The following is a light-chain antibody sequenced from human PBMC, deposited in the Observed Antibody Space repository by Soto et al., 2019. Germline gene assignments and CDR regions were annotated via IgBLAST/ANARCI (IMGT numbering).Light chain of an antibody. J-gene: IGKJ4*01. V-gene: IGKV1-9*01. CDR1: QGISSY. CDR2: DAS. Sequence: IQLTQSPSSLSASVGDRVTVTCRASQGISSYLAWYQQKPGKAPKLLINDASTLQSGVPSRFSGSGSGTDFTLTISGLQPEDFATYYCQQLNTYFPLTFGGGTKVDIK. CDR3: QQLNTYFPLT.